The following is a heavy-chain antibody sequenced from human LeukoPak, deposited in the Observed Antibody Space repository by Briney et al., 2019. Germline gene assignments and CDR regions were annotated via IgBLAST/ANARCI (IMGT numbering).Heavy chain of an antibody. CDR1: GFTFTSYA. D-gene: IGHD6-13*01. CDR2: ISWNSGSI. J-gene: IGHJ4*02. V-gene: IGHV3-9*01. CDR3: AKDKESSWSVPDY. Sequence: GGSLRLSCAASGFTFTSYAMSWVRQAPGKGLEWVSGISWNSGSIGYADSVKGRFTISRDNAKNSLYLQMNSLRAEDTALYYCAKDKESSWSVPDYWGQGTLVTVSS.